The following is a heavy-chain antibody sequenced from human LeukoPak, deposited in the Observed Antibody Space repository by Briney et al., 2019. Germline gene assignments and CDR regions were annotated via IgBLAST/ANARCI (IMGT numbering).Heavy chain of an antibody. CDR2: ILNDETSK. D-gene: IGHD3-22*01. Sequence: GRSLRLSCAASGFTFRTFGMHWVRQAPGKGLEWVALILNDETSKFYADSVKGRFTISRDNSKNTLFLQMDSLRTEDTAVYCCARDWGDCSSGYCYSDYFDSCGQGTLVTVSS. CDR1: GFTFRTFG. J-gene: IGHJ4*02. CDR3: ARDWGDCSSGYCYSDYFDS. V-gene: IGHV3-33*01.